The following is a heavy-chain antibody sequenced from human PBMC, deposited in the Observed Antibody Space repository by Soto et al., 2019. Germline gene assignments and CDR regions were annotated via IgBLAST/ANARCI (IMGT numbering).Heavy chain of an antibody. CDR1: GFTFSSYA. Sequence: RLSCAASGFTFSSYAMSWVRQAPGKGLEWVSAISGSGGSTYYADSVKGRFTISRDNSKNTLYLQMNSLRAEDTAVYYCAKSTRYSSDANDYWGQGTLVTVSS. D-gene: IGHD6-25*01. CDR3: AKSTRYSSDANDY. V-gene: IGHV3-23*01. J-gene: IGHJ4*02. CDR2: ISGSGGST.